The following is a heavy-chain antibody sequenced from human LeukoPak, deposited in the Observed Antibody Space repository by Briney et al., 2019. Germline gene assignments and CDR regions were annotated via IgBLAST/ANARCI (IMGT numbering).Heavy chain of an antibody. J-gene: IGHJ5*02. CDR1: GFTVSSNY. CDR2: IYSGGST. V-gene: IGHV3-66*01. CDR3: ARGGVGFTHDHENNWFDP. D-gene: IGHD1-1*01. Sequence: GGSLRLSCAASGFTVSSNYMSWVRQAPGKGLEWVSVIYSGGSTYYADSVKGRFTISRDNSKNTLYLQMNSLRAEDTAVYYCARGGVGFTHDHENNWFDPWGQGTLVTVSS.